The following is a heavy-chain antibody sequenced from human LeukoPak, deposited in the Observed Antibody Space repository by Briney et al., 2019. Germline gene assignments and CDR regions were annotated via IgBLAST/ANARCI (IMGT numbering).Heavy chain of an antibody. CDR1: GFTFSSYA. CDR2: ISYDGSNK. D-gene: IGHD2-2*01. V-gene: IGHV3-30-3*01. CDR3: ARDRDYCSSTSCSNDAFDI. Sequence: GGSLRLSCAASGFTFSSYAMHWVRQAPGKGLEWVAVISYDGSNKYYADSVKGRFTISRDNSKNTLYLQMNSLRAEDTAVYYCARDRDYCSSTSCSNDAFDIWGQGTMVTVSS. J-gene: IGHJ3*02.